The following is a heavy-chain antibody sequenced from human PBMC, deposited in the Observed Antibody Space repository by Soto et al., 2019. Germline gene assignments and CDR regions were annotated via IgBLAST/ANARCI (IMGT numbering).Heavy chain of an antibody. D-gene: IGHD2-8*02. CDR3: ARTGHSGPYDY. J-gene: IGHJ4*02. V-gene: IGHV1-3*01. CDR1: GYTFTSYA. Sequence: ASVKVSCKASGYTFTSYAMHWVCQAPGQRLEWMGWINAGNGDTKYSENFQGRVTITRDTSASTVYLDLSSLSSEDTAFYYCARTGHSGPYDYWGQGTLVTVSS. CDR2: INAGNGDT.